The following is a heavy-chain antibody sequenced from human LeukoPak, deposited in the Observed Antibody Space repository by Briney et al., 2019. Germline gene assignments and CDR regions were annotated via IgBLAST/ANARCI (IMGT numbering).Heavy chain of an antibody. D-gene: IGHD3-9*01. CDR3: ASDEGAILTGYYNFDY. CDR1: GFTFSKYW. J-gene: IGHJ4*02. V-gene: IGHV3-74*01. Sequence: GGSLRLSCAASGFTFSKYWMHWVRQAPGKGLVWVSRINSDGSSTSYADSVKGRFTISRDNAKNTLYLQMNSLRAEDTAVYYCASDEGAILTGYYNFDYWGQGTLVTVSS. CDR2: INSDGSST.